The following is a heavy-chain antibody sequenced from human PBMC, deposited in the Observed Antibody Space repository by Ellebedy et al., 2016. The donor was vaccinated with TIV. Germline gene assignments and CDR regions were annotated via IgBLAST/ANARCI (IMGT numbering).Heavy chain of an antibody. CDR1: GLTFSGYW. V-gene: IGHV3-74*01. CDR2: ITNDGSET. J-gene: IGHJ4*02. CDR3: ARSAYYGGKGYYHDY. D-gene: IGHD4-23*01. Sequence: GESLKISXEVSGLTFSGYWMHWVRQAPGKGLVWVSRITNDGSETRYADSVKGRFTISSDNARKTVYLQMSSLRAEDTAVYYCARSAYYGGKGYYHDYWGQGTLVTVSS.